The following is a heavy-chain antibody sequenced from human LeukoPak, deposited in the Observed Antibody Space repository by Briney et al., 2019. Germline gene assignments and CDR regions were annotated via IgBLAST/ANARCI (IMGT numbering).Heavy chain of an antibody. D-gene: IGHD3-10*01. CDR2: FDPEDGET. V-gene: IGHV1-24*01. CDR1: GYTLTELS. J-gene: IGHJ4*02. CDR3: ATPASITMVRGVIIPVYYFDY. Sequence: ASVTVSCEVSGYTLTELSMHWVRQAPGKGLEWMGGFDPEDGETIYAQKFQGRVTMTEDTSTDTAYMELSSLRSEDTAVYYCATPASITMVRGVIIPVYYFDYWGQGTLVTVSS.